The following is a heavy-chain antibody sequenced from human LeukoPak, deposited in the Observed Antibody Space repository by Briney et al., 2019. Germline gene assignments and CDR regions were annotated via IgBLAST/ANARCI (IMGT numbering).Heavy chain of an antibody. CDR2: ITRSSSSI. V-gene: IGHV3-48*04. CDR1: GFTFSSSS. Sequence: GGSLRLSCAASGFTFSSSSMNWVRQAPGKGLEWVSYITRSSSSIYYAECVKGRFNIARDNAESSLYLQMNGLSVEDTAVYYCATGDRGVFAIWGQGTMVIVSS. J-gene: IGHJ3*02. D-gene: IGHD7-27*01. CDR3: ATGDRGVFAI.